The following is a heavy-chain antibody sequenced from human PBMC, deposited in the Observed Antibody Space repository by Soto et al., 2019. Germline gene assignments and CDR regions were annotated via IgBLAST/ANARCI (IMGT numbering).Heavy chain of an antibody. D-gene: IGHD3-10*01. V-gene: IGHV3-9*01. CDR3: AKDLYGSGTYYYYYMDV. Sequence: GGSLRLSCAASGFTFDDYAMHWVRQAPGKGLEWVSGISWNSGSIGYADSVKGRFTISRDNAKNSLYLQMNSLRAEDTALYYCAKDLYGSGTYYYYYMDVWGKGTTVTVSS. J-gene: IGHJ6*03. CDR1: GFTFDDYA. CDR2: ISWNSGSI.